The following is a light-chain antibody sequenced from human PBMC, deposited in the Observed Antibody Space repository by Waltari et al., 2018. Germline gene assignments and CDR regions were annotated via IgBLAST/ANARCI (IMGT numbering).Light chain of an antibody. CDR3: TSYLFDNNWV. Sequence: QSALTQPPSASGSPGQSVTISCTGSSSDIGSTNHVSWYQHHPGTAPKLIISDVNKRPSGVPDRFSGSTSGNTASLPVSGLQAEDEAIYYCTSYLFDNNWVFGGGTKVTVL. J-gene: IGLJ3*02. V-gene: IGLV2-8*01. CDR1: SSDIGSTNH. CDR2: DVN.